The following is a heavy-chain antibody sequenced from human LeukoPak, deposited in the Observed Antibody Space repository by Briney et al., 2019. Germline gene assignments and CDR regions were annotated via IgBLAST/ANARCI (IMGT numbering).Heavy chain of an antibody. CDR1: GFTFSSYG. CDR2: IWYDGSSK. CDR3: ARDWPCSSTSCGGAHDAFDI. V-gene: IGHV3-33*01. Sequence: PGGSLRLSCAASGFTFSSYGMHWVRQAPGKGLEWVAVIWYDGSSKYYADSVKGRFTISRDNSKNTLYLQMNSLRAEDTAVYYCARDWPCSSTSCGGAHDAFDIWGQGTMVTVSS. D-gene: IGHD2-2*01. J-gene: IGHJ3*02.